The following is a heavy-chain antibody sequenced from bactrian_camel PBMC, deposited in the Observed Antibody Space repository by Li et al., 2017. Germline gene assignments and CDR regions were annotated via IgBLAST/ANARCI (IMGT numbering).Heavy chain of an antibody. CDR1: ESTFSLYD. CDR2: IRRDGDE. CDR3: AARSLGAYPPCRATPADYDT. V-gene: IGHV3S10*01. J-gene: IGHJ4*01. Sequence: VQLVESGGVLVQPGGSLRLSCAASESTFSLYDMTWVRQAPGKAREGIAGIRRDGDEYYADSVRGRFTISRDNANKNVLLEMNNLKPEDTGLYYCAARSLGAYPPCRATPADYDTWGRGPRSPSP. D-gene: IGHD5*01.